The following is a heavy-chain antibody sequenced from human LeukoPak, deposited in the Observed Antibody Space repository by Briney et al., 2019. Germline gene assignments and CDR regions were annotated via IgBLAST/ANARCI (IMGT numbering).Heavy chain of an antibody. V-gene: IGHV1-69*13. CDR3: ARGRKPRTMIVVVILDAFDI. CDR2: IIPIFGTA. D-gene: IGHD3-22*01. J-gene: IGHJ3*02. CDR1: GGTFSSYA. Sequence: GASVKVSCKASGGTFSSYAISWVRQAPGQGLEWMGGIIPIFGTANYAQKFQGRVTITADESTSTAYMELSSLRSEDTAVYYCARGRKPRTMIVVVILDAFDIWGQGTMVTVSS.